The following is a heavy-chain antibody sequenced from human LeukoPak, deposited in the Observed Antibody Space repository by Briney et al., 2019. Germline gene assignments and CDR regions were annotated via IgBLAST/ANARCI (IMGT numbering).Heavy chain of an antibody. D-gene: IGHD2-15*01. CDR3: ARDPKRYCGGGSCYVDS. V-gene: IGHV3-30-3*01. CDR2: IQYDGSDK. Sequence: GGSVRLSCAASGFAFSSYAMHWARQAPGKGLEWVAIIQYDGSDKFYGDSVKSRFTISRDNSKNTLYLQMNNLRAEDTAVYYCARDPKRYCGGGSCYVDSWGQGTLVTVSS. CDR1: GFAFSSYA. J-gene: IGHJ4*02.